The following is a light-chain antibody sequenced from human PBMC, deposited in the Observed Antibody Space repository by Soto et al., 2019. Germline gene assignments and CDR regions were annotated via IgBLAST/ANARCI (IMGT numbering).Light chain of an antibody. J-gene: IGKJ1*01. Sequence: IVLTQSRGTLSLSPLESATLSCRTSQRVSNNYLAWYQQKPGQAPRLLIYRASIRATGIPARLSGSGSGTEFTLTISSLESEDFAVYYCQQYDSWPRTFGQGTKVDIK. CDR1: QRVSNNY. CDR2: RAS. CDR3: QQYDSWPRT. V-gene: IGKV3-20*01.